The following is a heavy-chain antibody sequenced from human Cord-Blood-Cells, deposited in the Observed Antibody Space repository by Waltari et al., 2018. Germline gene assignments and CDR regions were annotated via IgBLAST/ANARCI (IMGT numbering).Heavy chain of an antibody. CDR3: ARRERRAVVVPAARSGFDY. J-gene: IGHJ4*02. CDR1: GGSISSSSYY. CDR2: IYYSGRT. D-gene: IGHD2-2*01. V-gene: IGHV4-39*01. Sequence: QLQLQESGPGLVKPSETLSLTCPVSGGSISSSSYYWGWIRQPPGQGLEWIGSIYYSGRTYYNPSLKSRVTISVDTSKNQFSLKLSSVTAADTAVYYCARRERRAVVVPAARSGFDYWGQGTLVTVSS.